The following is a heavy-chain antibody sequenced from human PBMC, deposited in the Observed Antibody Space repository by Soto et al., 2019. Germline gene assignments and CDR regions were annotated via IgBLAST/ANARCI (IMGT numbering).Heavy chain of an antibody. Sequence: GGSLRLSCAASDFTLSNARMNWVRQAPGKGLEWVARLNKKADGGTTDYAAPVKGRLTISRDDSKNMVYLQLDSLKAEDTGVYYCTTGSISTYYYGMDVWGQGTTVTVSS. V-gene: IGHV3-15*07. CDR3: TTGSISTYYYGMDV. CDR2: LNKKADGGTT. CDR1: DFTLSNAR. J-gene: IGHJ6*02. D-gene: IGHD3-3*01.